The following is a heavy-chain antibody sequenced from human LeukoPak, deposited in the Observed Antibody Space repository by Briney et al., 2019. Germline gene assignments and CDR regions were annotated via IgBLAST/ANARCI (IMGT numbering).Heavy chain of an antibody. V-gene: IGHV3-7*01. CDR3: ARDLAYSRLDY. J-gene: IGHJ4*02. CDR1: GLTLSSYA. Sequence: GGSLRLSCAASGLTLSSYAMHWVRQAPGKGLEWVASINPEGSEKYSADSVKGRFTISRDNAKNSLYLQMDSLRVEDTAFYYCARDLAYSRLDYWGQGMLVTVSS. D-gene: IGHD5-18*01. CDR2: INPEGSEK.